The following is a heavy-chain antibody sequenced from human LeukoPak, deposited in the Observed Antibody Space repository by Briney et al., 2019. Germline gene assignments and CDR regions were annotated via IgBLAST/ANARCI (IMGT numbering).Heavy chain of an antibody. J-gene: IGHJ4*02. Sequence: ASVKVSCKASGYTFTSYYMHWVRQAPGQGLEWMGIINPSGGSTSYAQKFQGRVTMTRDTSTSTVYMELSSLRSEDTAVYYRARDGDYYYDSSGYLIVPYYFDYWGQGTLVTVSS. D-gene: IGHD3-22*01. CDR1: GYTFTSYY. V-gene: IGHV1-46*01. CDR3: ARDGDYYYDSSGYLIVPYYFDY. CDR2: INPSGGST.